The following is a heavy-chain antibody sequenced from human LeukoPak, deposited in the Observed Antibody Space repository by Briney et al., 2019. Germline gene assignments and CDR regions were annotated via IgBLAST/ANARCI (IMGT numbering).Heavy chain of an antibody. CDR1: GFTFSSYS. Sequence: GGSLRLSCAASGFTFSSYSMNWVRQAPGKGLEWVSSISSSSSYIYYADSVKGRFTISRDNAKNSLYLQMNSLRAEDTAVYYCARESAVVVPAASSAWFDPWGQGTLVTVSS. J-gene: IGHJ5*02. CDR2: ISSSSSYI. V-gene: IGHV3-21*01. CDR3: ARESAVVVPAASSAWFDP. D-gene: IGHD2-2*01.